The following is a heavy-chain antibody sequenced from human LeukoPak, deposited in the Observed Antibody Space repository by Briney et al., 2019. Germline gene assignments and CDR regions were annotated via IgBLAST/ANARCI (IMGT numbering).Heavy chain of an antibody. J-gene: IGHJ5*02. CDR2: INPNSGGT. D-gene: IGHD3-9*01. CDR1: GFTFIGYY. CDR3: ARVLYYDILTGSHTLDP. V-gene: IGHV1-2*02. Sequence: ASVKVSCKASGFTFIGYYMHWVRQAPGQGLEWMGWINPNSGGTNYAQKFQGRVTMTRDTSISTAYMELSRLRSDDTAVYYCARVLYYDILTGSHTLDPWGQGTLVTVSS.